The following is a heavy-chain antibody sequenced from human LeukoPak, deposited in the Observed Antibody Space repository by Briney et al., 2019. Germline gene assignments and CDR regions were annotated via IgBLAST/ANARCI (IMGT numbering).Heavy chain of an antibody. D-gene: IGHD3-22*01. CDR3: ATTYYYDSSGGDCDAFDI. CDR1: GYTFTSYA. J-gene: IGHJ3*02. V-gene: IGHV1-3*01. CDR2: INAGNGNT. Sequence: ASVKVSCKASGYTFTSYAMHWVRQAPGQRLEWMGWINAGNGNTKYSQKFQGRVTITRDTSASTAYMELSSLRSEDTAVYYCATTYYYDSSGGDCDAFDIWGQGTMVTASS.